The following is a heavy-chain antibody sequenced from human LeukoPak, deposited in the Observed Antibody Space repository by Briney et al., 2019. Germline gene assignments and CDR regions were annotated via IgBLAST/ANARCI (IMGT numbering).Heavy chain of an antibody. J-gene: IGHJ6*02. V-gene: IGHV4-59*08. CDR3: ARHQGPSYSGSWYYYYYGMDV. Sequence: PSETLSLTCTVSGGSISSYYWSWIRQPPGKGLEWIGYIYYSGSTNYNPSLKSRVTISVDTSKNQFSLKLSSVTAADTAVYYCARHQGPSYSGSWYYYYYGMDVWGQGTTVTVSS. D-gene: IGHD6-13*01. CDR1: GGSISSYY. CDR2: IYYSGST.